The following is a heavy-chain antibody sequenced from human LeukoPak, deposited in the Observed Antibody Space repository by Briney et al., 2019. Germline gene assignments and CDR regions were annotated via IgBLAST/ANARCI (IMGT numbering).Heavy chain of an antibody. J-gene: IGHJ4*02. D-gene: IGHD6-13*01. CDR3: ARGVRSAAGAFDY. Sequence: ASVKVSCKASGYTFTCYDINWVREAPGQGLEWMGWMDTNSGITGYAHKFQGRVTMTRNTSISTANMELSSLRPEETAVYYCARGVRSAAGAFDYWGQGTLVTVSS. CDR2: MDTNSGIT. CDR1: GYTFTCYD. V-gene: IGHV1-8*01.